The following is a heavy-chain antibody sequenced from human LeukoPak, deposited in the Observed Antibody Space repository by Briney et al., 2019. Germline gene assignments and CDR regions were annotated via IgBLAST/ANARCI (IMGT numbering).Heavy chain of an antibody. CDR2: IRYDGSNK. CDR1: GFTFSSYG. J-gene: IGHJ3*02. Sequence: GGSLRLSCAASGFTFSSYGMHWVRQAPGKGLEWVAFIRYDGSNKYYADSVKGRFTISRDNSKNTLYLQMNSLRAEDTAVYYCARDHLRRTLDTLYSSGWSIDAFDIWGQGTMVTVSS. D-gene: IGHD6-19*01. V-gene: IGHV3-30*02. CDR3: ARDHLRRTLDTLYSSGWSIDAFDI.